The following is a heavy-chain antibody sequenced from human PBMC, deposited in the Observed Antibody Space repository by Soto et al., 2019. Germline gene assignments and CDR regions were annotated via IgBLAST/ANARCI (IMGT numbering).Heavy chain of an antibody. Sequence: ASVKVSCKASGYTFTSYGISWVRQAPGQGLEWMGWISAYNGNTKYVQKFQGRVTMTTDTSTSTAYMELRSLRSDDTAVYYCACDAAAGLNDYWGQGTLVTVSS. V-gene: IGHV1-18*01. CDR2: ISAYNGNT. CDR1: GYTFTSYG. J-gene: IGHJ4*02. D-gene: IGHD6-13*01. CDR3: ACDAAAGLNDY.